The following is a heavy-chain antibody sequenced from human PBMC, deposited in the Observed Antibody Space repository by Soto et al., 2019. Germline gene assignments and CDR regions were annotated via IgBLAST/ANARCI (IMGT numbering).Heavy chain of an antibody. CDR2: IYHSGST. CDR1: GGSISSSNW. V-gene: IGHV4-4*02. Sequence: SETLSLTCAVSGGSISSSNWWSWVRQPPGKGLEWIGEIYHSGSTNYNPSLKSRVTISVDKSKNQFSLKLSSVTAADTAVYYCAREPASRIAVAGDWFDPWGQGTLVTVCS. J-gene: IGHJ5*02. CDR3: AREPASRIAVAGDWFDP. D-gene: IGHD6-19*01.